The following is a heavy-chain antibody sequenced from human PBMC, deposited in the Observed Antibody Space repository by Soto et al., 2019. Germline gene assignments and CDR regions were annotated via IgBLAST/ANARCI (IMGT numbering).Heavy chain of an antibody. CDR3: AKGGRQWLVTSDFNY. CDR1: GFTFSDYA. J-gene: IGHJ4*02. V-gene: IGHV3-30*18. CDR2: FSHDGXNX. Sequence: GGSLRLSCAASGFTFSDYAMQWVRQAPGKGLEWVAVFSHDGXNXXXXXXXXXXXXXXIYXXNNXXXLXXXXXXXXDTAVYYCAKGGRQWLVTSDFNYWGQG. D-gene: IGHD6-19*01.